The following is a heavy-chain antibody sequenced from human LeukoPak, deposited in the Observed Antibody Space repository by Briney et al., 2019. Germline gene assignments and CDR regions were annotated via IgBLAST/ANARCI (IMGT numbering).Heavy chain of an antibody. Sequence: PSETLSLTCTVSGYSISSGYYWGWIRQPPGKVLEWIGSIYHSGSTYYNPSLKSRVTISVDTSKNQFSLKLSSVTAADTAVYYCARDVITYYYDSSGYLWGQGTLVTVSS. J-gene: IGHJ5*02. V-gene: IGHV4-38-2*02. CDR1: GYSISSGYY. CDR2: IYHSGST. D-gene: IGHD3-22*01. CDR3: ARDVITYYYDSSGYL.